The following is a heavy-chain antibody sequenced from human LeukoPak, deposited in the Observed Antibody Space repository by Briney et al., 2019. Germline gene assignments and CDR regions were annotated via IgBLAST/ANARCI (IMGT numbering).Heavy chain of an antibody. Sequence: GGSLRLSCAASGFTFGSYAMHWVRQAPGKGLEWVAVISYDGSNKYYADSVKGRFTISRDNSKNTLYLQMNSLRAEDTAVYYCASLDYSSGWYTADYWGQGTLVTVSS. J-gene: IGHJ4*02. CDR2: ISYDGSNK. CDR3: ASLDYSSGWYTADY. CDR1: GFTFGSYA. D-gene: IGHD6-19*01. V-gene: IGHV3-30-3*01.